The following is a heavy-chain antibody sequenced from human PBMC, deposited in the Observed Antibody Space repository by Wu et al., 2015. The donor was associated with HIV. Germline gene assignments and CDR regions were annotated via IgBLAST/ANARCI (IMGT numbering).Heavy chain of an antibody. J-gene: IGHJ4*02. CDR2: ISVYEGNT. CDR3: ATWKVVADSLRLDY. V-gene: IGHV1-18*01. Sequence: VQLVQSGTEVKEPGASVKVSCKTSGYTFNSYSITWVRQAPGQGLEWMGWISVYEGNTNYAQKFQGRVTLTTETSTTTAYMELRSLRSDDTAVYYCATWKVVADSLRLDYWGQGTLVTVAS. CDR1: GYTFNSYS. D-gene: IGHD2-15*01.